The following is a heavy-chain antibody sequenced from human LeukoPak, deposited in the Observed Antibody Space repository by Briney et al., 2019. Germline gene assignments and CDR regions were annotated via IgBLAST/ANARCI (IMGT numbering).Heavy chain of an antibody. Sequence: GASLKISCKSSGYSFTTYWIAWVRQLRGKGLEWMGIIYPGDSDTRYSPSFQGQVTISADKSISTAYLQWTSLKASDSAMYYCARVLIRGDEIDYWGQGTLVTVSS. CDR1: GYSFTTYW. CDR3: ARVLIRGDEIDY. CDR2: IYPGDSDT. J-gene: IGHJ4*02. V-gene: IGHV5-51*01. D-gene: IGHD2-21*01.